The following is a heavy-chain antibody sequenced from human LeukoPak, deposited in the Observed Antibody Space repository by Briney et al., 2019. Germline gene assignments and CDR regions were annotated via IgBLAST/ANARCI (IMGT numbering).Heavy chain of an antibody. Sequence: GGSLRLSCAASGFSFSDSYMSWVRQAPGKGLEWISYISGSGHDTNYADSVKGRFTISRDNSKSTLYLQMNSLRAEDTAIYYCAKDRRIAVTGVFDNWGQGTLVTVSS. CDR1: GFSFSDSY. CDR2: ISGSGHDT. D-gene: IGHD6-19*01. V-gene: IGHV3-23*01. CDR3: AKDRRIAVTGVFDN. J-gene: IGHJ4*02.